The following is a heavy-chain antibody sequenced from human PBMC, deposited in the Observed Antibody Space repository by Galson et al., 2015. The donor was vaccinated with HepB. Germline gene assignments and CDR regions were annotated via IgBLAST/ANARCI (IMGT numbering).Heavy chain of an antibody. V-gene: IGHV3-21*01. CDR3: ARDRVRHTGNYYYYGMDV. J-gene: IGHJ6*02. Sequence: SLRLSCAASGFTFSSYSMNWVRQAPGKGLEWVSSISSSSSYIYYADSVKGRFTISRDNAKNSLYLQMNSLRAKDTAVYYCARDRVRHTGNYYYYGMDVWGQGTTVTVSS. CDR2: ISSSSSYI. CDR1: GFTFSSYS. D-gene: IGHD1-14*01.